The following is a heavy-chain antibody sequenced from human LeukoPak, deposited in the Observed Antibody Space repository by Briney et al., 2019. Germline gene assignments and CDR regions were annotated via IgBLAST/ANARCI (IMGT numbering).Heavy chain of an antibody. CDR2: MNHSGST. V-gene: IGHV4-34*01. Sequence: SETLSLTCAVYGGSFSGYYWSWIRQPPGKGLEWIGEMNHSGSTNYNPSLKSRVTISVDTSKNQFSLRLSSVTAADTAVCYCARGVYCSGGSCYRPLDYWGQGTLVTVSS. J-gene: IGHJ4*02. CDR3: ARGVYCSGGSCYRPLDY. CDR1: GGSFSGYY. D-gene: IGHD2-15*01.